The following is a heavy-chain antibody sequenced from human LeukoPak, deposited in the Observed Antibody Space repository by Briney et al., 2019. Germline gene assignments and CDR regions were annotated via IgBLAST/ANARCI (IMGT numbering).Heavy chain of an antibody. CDR1: GGSFSGYY. Sequence: SETLSLTCAVYGGSFSGYYWSWIRQSPGKGLEWIGEINHSGSTNYNPSLKSRVTISVDTSKNQFSLKLSSVTAADTAVYYCARASGSYSTNFFDYWGQGTLVTVSS. CDR3: ARASGSYSTNFFDY. J-gene: IGHJ4*02. V-gene: IGHV4-34*01. CDR2: INHSGST. D-gene: IGHD1-26*01.